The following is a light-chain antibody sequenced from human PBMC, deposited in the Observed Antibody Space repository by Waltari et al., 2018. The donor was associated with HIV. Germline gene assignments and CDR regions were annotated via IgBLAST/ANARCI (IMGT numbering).Light chain of an antibody. CDR2: QAS. CDR3: HQYASFSGT. Sequence: DIRLTQSPYTLSASAGDSVAMTCRAGQNVGAFLAWYQQNPGKPPKLLIFQASILEGGVPSRFSGSVSGSDFTLTINGLQSDDFATYYCHQYASFSGTFGQGTKVEL. V-gene: IGKV1-5*03. J-gene: IGKJ2*01. CDR1: QNVGAF.